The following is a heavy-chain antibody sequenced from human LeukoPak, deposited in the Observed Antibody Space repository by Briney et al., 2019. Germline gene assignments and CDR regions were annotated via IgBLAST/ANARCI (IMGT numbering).Heavy chain of an antibody. J-gene: IGHJ4*02. V-gene: IGHV3-21*01. CDR3: ARTDLAAAGGLGIDY. CDR2: ISSSSSYI. CDR1: GFTFSSYS. D-gene: IGHD6-13*01. Sequence: AGGSLRLSCAASGFTFSSYSMNWVRQAPGKGLEWVSSISSSSSYIYYADSVKGRFTISRDNAKNSLYLQMNSLRAEDTAVYYCARTDLAAAGGLGIDYWGQGTLVTVSS.